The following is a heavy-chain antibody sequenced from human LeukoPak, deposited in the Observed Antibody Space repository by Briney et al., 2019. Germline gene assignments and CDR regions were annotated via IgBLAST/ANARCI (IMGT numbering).Heavy chain of an antibody. CDR1: GFTFSSYA. CDR3: ARELREHGVFDI. CDR2: ISGSGGST. D-gene: IGHD1-26*01. J-gene: IGHJ3*02. Sequence: GGSLRLSCAASGFTFSSYAMSWVRQAPGKGLEWVSAISGSGGSTYYAASVKGRFSISRDNSKNTVYLQMNSLRAEDTAVYYCARELREHGVFDIWGQGTMVTVSS. V-gene: IGHV3-23*01.